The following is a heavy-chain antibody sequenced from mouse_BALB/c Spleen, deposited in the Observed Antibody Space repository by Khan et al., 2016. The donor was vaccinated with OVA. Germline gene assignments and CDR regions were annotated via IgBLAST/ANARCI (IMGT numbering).Heavy chain of an antibody. Sequence: QVQLKQSGAELAKPGASVKMSCTASGYTFTSYWMHWIKQRPGQGLEWIGYINPTSGCTDYNQTFKDKATLTADKSSSTAYMQLSSLTSDDSAVYYCARDRIDYWGQGTALTVSS. CDR1: GYTFTSYW. J-gene: IGHJ2*01. V-gene: IGHV1-7*01. CDR2: INPTSGCT. CDR3: ARDRIDY.